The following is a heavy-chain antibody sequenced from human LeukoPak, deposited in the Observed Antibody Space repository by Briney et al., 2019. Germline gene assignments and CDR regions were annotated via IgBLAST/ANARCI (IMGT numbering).Heavy chain of an antibody. Sequence: ASVKVSCKASGYTFTGYYVHWVRQAPGQGLEWMGRINPNSGGTSYAQKFQGRVTMTRDTSISTAYMELSRLRSDDTAVYYCARTMVRGENDYWGQGTLVTVSS. CDR3: ARTMVRGENDY. J-gene: IGHJ4*02. D-gene: IGHD3-10*01. V-gene: IGHV1-2*06. CDR1: GYTFTGYY. CDR2: INPNSGGT.